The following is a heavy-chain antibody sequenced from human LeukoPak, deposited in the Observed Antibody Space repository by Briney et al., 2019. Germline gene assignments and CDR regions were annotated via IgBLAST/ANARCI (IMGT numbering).Heavy chain of an antibody. V-gene: IGHV3-30-3*01. D-gene: IGHD3-10*01. J-gene: IGHJ4*02. CDR1: GFTFSSYA. Sequence: GGSLRLSCAASGFTFSSYAMHWVRQAPGKGLEWVAVISYDGSNKYYADSVKGRFTISRDNSKNTLYLQMNSLRAEDTAVYYCARDHYYGSGSSPDYWDQGTLVTVSS. CDR2: ISYDGSNK. CDR3: ARDHYYGSGSSPDY.